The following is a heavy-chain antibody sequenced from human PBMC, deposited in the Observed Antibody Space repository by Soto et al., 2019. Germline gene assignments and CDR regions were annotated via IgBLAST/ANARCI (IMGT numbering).Heavy chain of an antibody. CDR1: GGTFSNSA. Sequence: ASVKVSCKASGGTFSNSAISWVRQAPGQGLEWMGGIMPIFRTPDYAQKFQGRVTITADESTTTAYMELSGLRSEDTAVYYCARDKDLLQLGGNYHYLLAVCGQGSSVPGSS. J-gene: IGHJ6*02. CDR2: IMPIFRTP. V-gene: IGHV1-69*13. D-gene: IGHD1-7*01. CDR3: ARDKDLLQLGGNYHYLLAV.